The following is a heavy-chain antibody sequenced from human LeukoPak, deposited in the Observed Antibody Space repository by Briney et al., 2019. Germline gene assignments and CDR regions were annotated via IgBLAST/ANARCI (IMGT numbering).Heavy chain of an antibody. D-gene: IGHD3-16*01. V-gene: IGHV1-2*02. CDR2: INPKSGDA. J-gene: IGHJ4*02. CDR3: ARGEYSNGYPYRLDS. CDR1: GSTFSDYH. Sequence: ASVKVSCKASGSTFSDYHINWVRQASGQGPEWMGWINPKSGDASYNQAFQGRVTMSRDTSISTAYMELNRLRSDDTAMYYCARGEYSNGYPYRLDSWGQGTLVTVSS.